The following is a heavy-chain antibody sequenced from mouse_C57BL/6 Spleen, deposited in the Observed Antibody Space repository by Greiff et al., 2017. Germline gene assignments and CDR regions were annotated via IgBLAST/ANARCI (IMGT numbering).Heavy chain of an antibody. J-gene: IGHJ2*01. CDR2: IDPSDSYT. D-gene: IGHD1-1*01. CDR1: GYTFTSYW. Sequence: QVQLQQPGAELVMPGASVKLSCKASGYTFTSYWMHWVKQRPGQGLEWIGEIDPSDSYTNYNQKFKGKSTLTVDKSSITAYMQLSSLTSEDSAVYYCARCDGSSYFDYWGQGTTLTVSS. V-gene: IGHV1-69*01. CDR3: ARCDGSSYFDY.